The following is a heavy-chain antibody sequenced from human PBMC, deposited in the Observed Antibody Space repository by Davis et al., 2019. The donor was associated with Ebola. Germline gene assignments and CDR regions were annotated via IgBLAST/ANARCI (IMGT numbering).Heavy chain of an antibody. Sequence: PSETLSLTCTVSGGSISSYYWSWIRQPPGKGLEWVAIIKQDGSEEFYVDSVKGRFTISRDNAKNSLYLQMNSLRAEDTALYYCARRCSSGSYYFRTYYYYMDVWGKGTTVTVSS. CDR2: IKQDGSEE. D-gene: IGHD1-26*01. CDR3: ARRCSSGSYYFRTYYYYMDV. CDR1: GGSISSYY. V-gene: IGHV3-7*03. J-gene: IGHJ6*03.